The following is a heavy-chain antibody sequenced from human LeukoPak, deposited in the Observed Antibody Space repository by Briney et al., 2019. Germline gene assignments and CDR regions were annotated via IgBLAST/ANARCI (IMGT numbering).Heavy chain of an antibody. D-gene: IGHD2-2*01. CDR3: ARLFPVRAANLDY. CDR2: IKQDGSEK. CDR1: GFTFSSYW. J-gene: IGHJ4*02. V-gene: IGHV3-7*01. Sequence: GGSLRLSCAASGFTFSSYWMSWVRQAPGKGLEWVANIKQDGSEKYYVDSVKGRFTISRDNAKNSLYLQMNSLRAEDTAVYYCARLFPVRAANLDYWGQGTLVTVSS.